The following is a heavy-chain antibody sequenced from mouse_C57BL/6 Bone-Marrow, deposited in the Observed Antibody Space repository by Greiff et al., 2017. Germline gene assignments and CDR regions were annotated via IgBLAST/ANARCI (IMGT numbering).Heavy chain of an antibody. V-gene: IGHV5-17*01. Sequence: EVMLVESGGGLVKPGGSLKLSCAASGFTFSDYGMHWVRQAPEKGLEWVAYISSGSSTIYYADTVKGRFTISRDNAKNTLFLQMTSLRSEDTAMYYCARDYYGSSFYYFDDWGQGTTLTVSS. CDR2: ISSGSSTI. CDR1: GFTFSDYG. CDR3: ARDYYGSSFYYFDD. J-gene: IGHJ2*01. D-gene: IGHD1-1*01.